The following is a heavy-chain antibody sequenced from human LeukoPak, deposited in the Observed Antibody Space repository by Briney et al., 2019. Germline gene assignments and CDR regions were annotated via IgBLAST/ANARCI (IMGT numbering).Heavy chain of an antibody. D-gene: IGHD6-19*01. J-gene: IGHJ4*02. CDR1: GYTFTSYY. CDR3: ARAGHIAVAGKDLGY. Sequence: ASVKVSCKASGYTFTSYYMHWVRQAPGQGLEWMGWINPNSGGTNYAQKFQGRVTMTRDTSISTAYMELSRLRSDDTAVYYCARAGHIAVAGKDLGYWGQGTLVTVSS. V-gene: IGHV1-2*02. CDR2: INPNSGGT.